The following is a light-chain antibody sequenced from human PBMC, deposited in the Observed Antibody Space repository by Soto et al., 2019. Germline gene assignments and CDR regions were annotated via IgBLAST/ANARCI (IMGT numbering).Light chain of an antibody. V-gene: IGKV1-39*01. CDR2: GAS. CDR3: QQYTNYPWT. CDR1: QTISIF. J-gene: IGKJ1*01. Sequence: DIQMTQSPSSLPASVGDRVTITCRASQTISIFLNWYQQKPGKAPKLLIYGASTLQGGVPSRFSGSGSGTDFTLTISSLQPDDFATYYCQQYTNYPWTFGQGTKVDIK.